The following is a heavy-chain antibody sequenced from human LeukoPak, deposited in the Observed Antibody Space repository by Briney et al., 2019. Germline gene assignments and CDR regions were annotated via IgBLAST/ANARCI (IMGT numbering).Heavy chain of an antibody. CDR1: GYSFTSYW. Sequence: GESLKISCKGSGYSFTSYWISWVRQMPGKGLEWMGIIYPGDSDTRYSPSFQGQVTISADKSISTAYLQWSSLKTSDTAMYYCARVVQSFGPRYYDYWGQGTLVTVSS. V-gene: IGHV5-51*01. CDR2: IYPGDSDT. J-gene: IGHJ4*02. D-gene: IGHD2-15*01. CDR3: ARVVQSFGPRYYDY.